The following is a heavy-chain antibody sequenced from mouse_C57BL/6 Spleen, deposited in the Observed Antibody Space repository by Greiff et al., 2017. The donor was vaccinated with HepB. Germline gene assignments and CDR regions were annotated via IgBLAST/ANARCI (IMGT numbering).Heavy chain of an antibody. CDR1: GYTFTSYW. CDR2: IDPSDSYT. CDR3: ARETKVVAARYIDY. V-gene: IGHV1-69*01. Sequence: QVQLQQPGAELVMPGASVKLSCKASGYTFTSYWMHWVKQRPGQGLEWIGEIDPSDSYTNYNQKFKGKSTLTVDKSSSTAYMQLSSLTSEDSAVYYCARETKVVAARYIDYWGQGTTLTVSS. D-gene: IGHD1-1*01. J-gene: IGHJ2*01.